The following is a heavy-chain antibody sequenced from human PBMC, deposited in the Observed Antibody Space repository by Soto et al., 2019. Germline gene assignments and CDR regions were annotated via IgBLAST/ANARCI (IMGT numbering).Heavy chain of an antibody. CDR3: ARFYGSGSSFDY. V-gene: IGHV4-59*01. D-gene: IGHD3-10*01. CDR1: GGSISSYY. Sequence: SETLSLTCTVSGGSISSYYWSWIRQPPGKGLEWIGYIYYSGGTNYNPSLKSRVTISIDTSKNQFSLKLSSVTAADTAVYYCARFYGSGSSFDYWGQGSLVTVSS. J-gene: IGHJ4*02. CDR2: IYYSGGT.